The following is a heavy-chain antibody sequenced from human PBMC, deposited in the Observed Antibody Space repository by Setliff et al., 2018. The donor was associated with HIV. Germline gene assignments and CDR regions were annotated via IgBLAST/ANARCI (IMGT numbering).Heavy chain of an antibody. D-gene: IGHD2-21*02. J-gene: IGHJ6*02. CDR3: ARDHRNCGGDCGDGWYYYYYGMDV. Sequence: GASVKVSCKASGGTFSSYVISWVRQAPGQGPEWMGGIIPMYGVTNYAQKFQGRVTITTDESTSTAYMELSSLRSEDTAVYYCARDHRNCGGDCGDGWYYYYYGMDVWGQGTTVTVSS. V-gene: IGHV1-69*05. CDR1: GGTFSSYV. CDR2: IIPMYGVT.